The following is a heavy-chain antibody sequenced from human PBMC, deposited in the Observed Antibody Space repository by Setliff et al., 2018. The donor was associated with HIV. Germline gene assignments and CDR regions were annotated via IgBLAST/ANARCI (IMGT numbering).Heavy chain of an antibody. Sequence: LRLSCTASGFTFSSYWMHWVRQAPGKGLVWVSHLISDGRDTYYADSVKGRFTISRDNARNTLYLQMNSLGADDTAVYYCARGGCSSTSCLDHWGQGTLVTVSS. V-gene: IGHV3-74*01. CDR2: LISDGRDT. CDR1: GFTFSSYW. J-gene: IGHJ4*02. CDR3: ARGGCSSTSCLDH. D-gene: IGHD2-2*01.